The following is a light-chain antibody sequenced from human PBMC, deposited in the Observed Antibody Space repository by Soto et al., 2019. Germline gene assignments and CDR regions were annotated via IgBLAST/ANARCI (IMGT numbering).Light chain of an antibody. J-gene: IGKJ1*01. CDR3: LQDYSYPWT. CDR2: ATS. CDR1: QDIRTE. Sequence: AIQMTQSPSSLSASVGDRVTITCRASQDIRTELGWYQQKPGNAPKLLIYATSILQSGVPSRFSGIGSGTDFTLTISSLQPEDFATYYCLQDYSYPWTFGQGTKVEIK. V-gene: IGKV1-6*01.